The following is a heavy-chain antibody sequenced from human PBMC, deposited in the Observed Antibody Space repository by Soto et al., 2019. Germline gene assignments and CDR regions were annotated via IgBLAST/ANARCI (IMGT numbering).Heavy chain of an antibody. J-gene: IGHJ6*02. CDR2: IIPIFGTA. CDR3: ARDGISCSGGSCGGAYYYYGMDV. CDR1: GGTFSSYA. Sequence: QVQLVQSGAEVKKPGSSVKVSCKASGGTFSSYAISWVRQAPGQGLEWMGGIIPIFGTANYAQKFQGRVPITADESTNTAYMELSSLSAEDTAVYYCARDGISCSGGSCGGAYYYYGMDVWGQGTTVTVSS. V-gene: IGHV1-69*01. D-gene: IGHD2-15*01.